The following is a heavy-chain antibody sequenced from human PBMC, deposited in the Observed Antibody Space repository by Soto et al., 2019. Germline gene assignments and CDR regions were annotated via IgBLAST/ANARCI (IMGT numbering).Heavy chain of an antibody. J-gene: IGHJ3*02. CDR2: IWYDGRKK. Sequence: QVQLVESGGGVVQPGTSLRLSCEASGFTFSGFGMHWVRQAPGKGLEWVAVIWYDGRKKYYAYCVKGRFTISRDNSKNALYLPMNSLRAEDTAVYYCARGRGGSYGGNSAHFDIWGQGTLVTVSS. CDR1: GFTFSGFG. V-gene: IGHV3-33*01. D-gene: IGHD4-17*01. CDR3: ARGRGGSYGGNSAHFDI.